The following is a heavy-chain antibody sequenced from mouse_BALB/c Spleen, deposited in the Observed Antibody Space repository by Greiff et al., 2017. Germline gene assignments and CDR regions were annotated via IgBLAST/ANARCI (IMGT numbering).Heavy chain of an antibody. D-gene: IGHD2-14*01. Sequence: EVQGVESGGGLVQPKGSLKLSCAASGFTFNTYAMNWVRQAPGKGLEWVARIRSKSNNYATYYADSVKDRFTISRDDSQSMLYLQMNNLKTEDTAMYYCVRQRYDYFDYWGQGTTLTVSS. CDR2: IRSKSNNYAT. J-gene: IGHJ2*01. V-gene: IGHV10-1*02. CDR1: GFTFNTYA. CDR3: VRQRYDYFDY.